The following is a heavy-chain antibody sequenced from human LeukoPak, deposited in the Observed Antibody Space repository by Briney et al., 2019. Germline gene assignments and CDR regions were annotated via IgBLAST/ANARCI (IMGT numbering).Heavy chain of an antibody. V-gene: IGHV4-39*07. Sequence: PSETLSHTCTVSGGSISSSSYYWGWIRQPPGKGLEWIGSIYYSGSTYYNPSLRSRVTISVNTSKNQFSLKLSSVTAADTAVYYCARAESSSFYWGQGTLVTVSS. CDR2: IYYSGST. CDR1: GGSISSSSYY. D-gene: IGHD6-13*01. J-gene: IGHJ4*02. CDR3: ARAESSSFY.